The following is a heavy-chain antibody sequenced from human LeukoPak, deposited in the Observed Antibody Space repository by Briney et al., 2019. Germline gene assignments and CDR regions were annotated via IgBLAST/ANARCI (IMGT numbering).Heavy chain of an antibody. D-gene: IGHD6-6*01. CDR3: ASPISIAARSHYYYMDV. CDR1: GGSISSYY. J-gene: IGHJ6*03. Sequence: PSETLSLTCTVSGGSISSYYWSWIRQPPGKGLEWIGYIHYSGSTNYNPSLKSRVTISVDTSKNQFSLKLSSVTAADTAVYYCASPISIAARSHYYYMDVWGKGTTVAVSS. V-gene: IGHV4-59*12. CDR2: IHYSGST.